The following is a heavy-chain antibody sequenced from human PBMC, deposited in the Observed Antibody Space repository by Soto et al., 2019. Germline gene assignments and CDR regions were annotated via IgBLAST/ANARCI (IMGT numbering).Heavy chain of an antibody. V-gene: IGHV4-34*01. J-gene: IGHJ4*02. CDR1: GGSFSGYY. CDR2: INHSGST. D-gene: IGHD3-10*01. CDR3: ARGPYGGSGSYYYFDY. Sequence: PSETLSLTCAVYGGSFSGYYWSWIRQPPGKGLEWIGEINHSGSTNYNPSLKSRVTISVDTSKNQLSLKLSSVTAADTAVYYCARGPYGGSGSYYYFDYSGQGTLVTVSS.